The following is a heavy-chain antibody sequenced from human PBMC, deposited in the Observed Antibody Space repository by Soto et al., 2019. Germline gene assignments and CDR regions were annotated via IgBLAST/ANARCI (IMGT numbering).Heavy chain of an antibody. D-gene: IGHD6-6*01. CDR2: INPNSGGT. J-gene: IGHJ4*02. CDR3: ARVGGLAARTFDY. CDR1: GYTFTGYY. V-gene: IGHV1-2*02. Sequence: GASVKVSCKASGYTFTGYYMHWVRQAPGQGLEWMGWINPNSGGTNYAQKFQGRVTMTRDTSISTAYMELSRLRSDDTAVYYCARVGGLAARTFDYWGPGTLVTVSS.